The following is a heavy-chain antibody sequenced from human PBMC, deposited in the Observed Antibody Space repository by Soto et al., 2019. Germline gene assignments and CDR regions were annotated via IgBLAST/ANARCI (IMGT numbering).Heavy chain of an antibody. CDR3: AREKEGCSGGSCLSWFDP. D-gene: IGHD2-15*01. CDR2: IIPILGIA. Sequence: QVQLVQSGAEVKKPGSSVKVSFKASGGTFSSYTISWVRQAPGQGLEWMGRIIPILGIANYAQKFQGRVTITADKSTSTAYMELSSLRSEDTAVYYCAREKEGCSGGSCLSWFDPWGQGTLVTVSS. V-gene: IGHV1-69*08. J-gene: IGHJ5*02. CDR1: GGTFSSYT.